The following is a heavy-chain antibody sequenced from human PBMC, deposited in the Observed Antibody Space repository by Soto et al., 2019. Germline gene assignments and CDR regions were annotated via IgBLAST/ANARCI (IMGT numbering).Heavy chain of an antibody. CDR1: GFTFSSYS. CDR2: ISSSSSYI. D-gene: IGHD6-6*01. V-gene: IGHV3-21*01. Sequence: GGSLRLSCSASGFTFSSYSMNWVRQAPGKGLEWVSSISSSSSYIYYADSVKGRFTISRDNAKNSLYLQMNSLRAEDTAVYYCARGDSSSSPTVGMFDYWGQGTLVTVSS. CDR3: ARGDSSSSPTVGMFDY. J-gene: IGHJ4*02.